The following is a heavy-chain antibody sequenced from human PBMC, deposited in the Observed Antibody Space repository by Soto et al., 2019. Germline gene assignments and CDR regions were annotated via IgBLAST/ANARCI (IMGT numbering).Heavy chain of an antibody. CDR3: ARDYYDSSGGYYFDY. V-gene: IGHV1-2*02. Sequence: ASVKVSCKASGYTFTGYYMHWVRQAPGQGLEWMGWINPNSGGTNYAQKFQGRVTMTRDTSISTAYMELSRLRSDDTAVYYCARDYYDSSGGYYFDYWGQGTLVTVSS. J-gene: IGHJ4*02. CDR2: INPNSGGT. CDR1: GYTFTGYY. D-gene: IGHD3-22*01.